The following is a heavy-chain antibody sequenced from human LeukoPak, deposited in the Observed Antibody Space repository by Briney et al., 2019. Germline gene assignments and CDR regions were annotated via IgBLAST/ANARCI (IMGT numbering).Heavy chain of an antibody. J-gene: IGHJ6*03. CDR2: IYYSGST. CDR3: ARSNYQLLLSYYYYMDV. D-gene: IGHD2-2*01. Sequence: PSETLSLTCTVSGGSISSYYWSWIRQPPGKGLEWIGYIYYSGSTNYNPSLKSRVTISVDTSKNQFSLKLSSVTAEDTAVYYCARSNYQLLLSYYYYMDVWGKGTTVTVSS. V-gene: IGHV4-59*01. CDR1: GGSISSYY.